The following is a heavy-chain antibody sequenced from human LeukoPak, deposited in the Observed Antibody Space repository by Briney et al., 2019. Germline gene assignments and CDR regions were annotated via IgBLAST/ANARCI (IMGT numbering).Heavy chain of an antibody. D-gene: IGHD3-10*01. CDR1: EFTLSDYC. Sequence: PGGSLRLSCIVSEFTLSDYCINWIRQAPGKGLEWICYINASGTSIYHAAPMKGRISVFRAYADNSVFLQMDVLRGDDSAVYFCTRDSEDSDTWGQGTLVTVSP. CDR3: TRDSEDSDT. CDR2: INASGTSI. J-gene: IGHJ5*02. V-gene: IGHV3-11*01.